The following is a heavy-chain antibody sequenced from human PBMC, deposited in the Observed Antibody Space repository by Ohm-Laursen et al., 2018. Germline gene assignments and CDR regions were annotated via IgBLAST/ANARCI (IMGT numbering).Heavy chain of an antibody. V-gene: IGHV3-11*01. CDR1: GFTFSDYY. Sequence: GSLRLSCAASGFTFSDYYMSWIRQAPGKGLEWVSYISSSGSTIYYADSVKGRFTISRDNAKNSLYLQMNSLRAEDTAVYYCAREGLRFLEWLPIDYCGQGTLVTVSS. J-gene: IGHJ4*02. CDR2: ISSSGSTI. D-gene: IGHD3-3*01. CDR3: AREGLRFLEWLPIDY.